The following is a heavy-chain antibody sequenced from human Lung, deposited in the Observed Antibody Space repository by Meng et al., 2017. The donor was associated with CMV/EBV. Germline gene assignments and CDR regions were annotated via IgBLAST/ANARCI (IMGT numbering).Heavy chain of an antibody. CDR1: GSTFCGYY. CDR3: ANEVDGFDY. J-gene: IGHJ4*02. D-gene: IGHD5-12*01. CDR2: SNHNRGTK. V-gene: IGHV1-8*01. Sequence: VPLERTWGGVKTLRTLVQPFFKAVGSTFCGYYMIWWRQGTGQGVEWIGGSNHNRGTKGYATNLQGSITMTRTIYKNSAYMDIIVLRSENTALYYCANEVDGFDYWGQGTLVTVSS.